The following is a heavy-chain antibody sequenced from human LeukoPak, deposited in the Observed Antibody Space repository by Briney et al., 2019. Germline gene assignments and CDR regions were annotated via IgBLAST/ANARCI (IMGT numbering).Heavy chain of an antibody. CDR2: INHSGST. D-gene: IGHD5-12*01. V-gene: IGHV4-34*01. CDR3: ARLVVVATVIDYYYYGMDV. CDR1: GGSISSGGYH. Sequence: SETLSLTCAVSGGSISSGGYHWTWIRQPPGTGLEWIGEINHSGSTNYTPSLKSRVTISVDTSKNQFSLKLSSVTATDTAVYYCARLVVVATVIDYYYYGMDVWGQGTTVTVSS. J-gene: IGHJ6*02.